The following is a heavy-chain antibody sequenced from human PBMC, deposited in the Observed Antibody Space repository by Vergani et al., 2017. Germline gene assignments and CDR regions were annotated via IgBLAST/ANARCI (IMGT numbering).Heavy chain of an antibody. CDR3: ARGSSSYQREDGCDI. CDR1: GFTSAGYA. V-gene: IGHV3-21*01. Sequence: EVQLEESGGGLVLPGRSLRLSCVASGFTSAGYAMHWVRQAPGKGLEWVSSIDPSSSYIYWADSVKGRFTISRDNAGNSLYLQMNSLRAEDTAVYYCARGSSSYQREDGCDIWGQGTLVSVSS. J-gene: IGHJ3*02. D-gene: IGHD6-13*01. CDR2: IDPSSSYI.